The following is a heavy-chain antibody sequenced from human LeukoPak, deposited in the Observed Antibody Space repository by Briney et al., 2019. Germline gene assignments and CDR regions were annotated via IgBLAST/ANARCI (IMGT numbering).Heavy chain of an antibody. CDR3: AGSLSRDNVWGSDRATNWFYR. CDR2: INHSGST. CDR1: GGSFSGYH. V-gene: IGHV4-34*01. Sequence: PSETLSHTCAVYGGSFSGYHWRWLRQPPGKGLEWIGEINHSGSTNYNLSIMSRVTISVDTSKNQFYLKLGSVNAADTAGYYCAGSLSRDNVWGSDRATNWFYRWGQGTLVTFAS. D-gene: IGHD3-16*02. J-gene: IGHJ5*02.